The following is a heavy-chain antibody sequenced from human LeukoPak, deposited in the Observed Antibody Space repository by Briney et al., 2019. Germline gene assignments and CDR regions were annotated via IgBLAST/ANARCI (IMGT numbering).Heavy chain of an antibody. Sequence: SETLSLTCTVSGDSISTYYWSWIRQSPGKGLEWIGYIHYSGSTNYNPSLKSRVTISVDTSKNQFSLKLSSVTAADTAVYYCARSRGQYYYDSSGYYKYYFDYWGQGTLVTVSS. CDR1: GDSISTYY. D-gene: IGHD3-22*01. CDR2: IHYSGST. J-gene: IGHJ4*02. V-gene: IGHV4-59*12. CDR3: ARSRGQYYYDSSGYYKYYFDY.